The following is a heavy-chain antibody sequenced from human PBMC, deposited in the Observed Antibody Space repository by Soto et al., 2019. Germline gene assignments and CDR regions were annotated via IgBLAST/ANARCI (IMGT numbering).Heavy chain of an antibody. J-gene: IGHJ4*02. D-gene: IGHD5-18*01. CDR2: ISSSSIYI. CDR1: GFTFSSYS. V-gene: IGHV3-21*01. CDR3: ARDQPGYSYGYGVGY. Sequence: EVQLVESGGGLVKPGGSLRLSCAASGFTFSSYSMNWVRQAPGKGLEWVSSISSSSIYIYYADSVKGRFTISRDNAKNSLYLQMTSLRAEDTAVYYCARDQPGYSYGYGVGYWGQGTQVTVSS.